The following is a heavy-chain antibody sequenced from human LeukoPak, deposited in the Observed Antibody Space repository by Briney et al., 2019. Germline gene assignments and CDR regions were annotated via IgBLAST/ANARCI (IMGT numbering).Heavy chain of an antibody. D-gene: IGHD4-23*01. V-gene: IGHV3-30-3*01. CDR2: ISYDGSNK. CDR1: GFTFSSYA. J-gene: IGHJ4*02. Sequence: PGRSLRLSCAASGFTFSSYAMHWVRQAPGKGLEWVAVISYDGSNKYYADSVKGRFTISRDNSKNTLYLQMNSLRAEDTAVYYCARDRDSTTVANAVDYWGQGTLVTVSS. CDR3: ARDRDSTTVANAVDY.